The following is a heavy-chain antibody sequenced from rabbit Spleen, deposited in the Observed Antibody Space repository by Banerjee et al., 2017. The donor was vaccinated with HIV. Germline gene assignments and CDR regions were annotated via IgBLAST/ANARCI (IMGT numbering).Heavy chain of an antibody. J-gene: IGHJ4*01. CDR1: GFSFSSGDY. CDR3: ARDAGTYTYISTL. V-gene: IGHV1S40*01. Sequence: QSLEESGGDLVKPGASLTLTCTASGFSFSSGDYMCWVRQAPGKGLEWIGCIYAGSGGSTYYASWAKGRFTISKTSSTTVTLQMTSLTAADTATYFCARDAGTYTYISTLWGPGSLVTVS. D-gene: IGHD4-2*01. CDR2: IYAGSGGST.